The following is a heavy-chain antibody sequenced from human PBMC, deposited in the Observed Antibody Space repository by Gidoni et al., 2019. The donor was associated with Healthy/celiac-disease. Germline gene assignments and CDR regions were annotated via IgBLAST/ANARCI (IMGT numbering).Heavy chain of an antibody. Sequence: EVQLLESGGGLVQPGGSRRLSCAASGFTFSSYAMSWVRQAPGKGLEWVSAISGSGGSTYYADSVKGRFTISRDNSKNTLYLQMNSLRAEDTAVYYCAKTLGSSWYSHIDAFDIWGQGTMVTVSS. J-gene: IGHJ3*02. V-gene: IGHV3-23*01. CDR2: ISGSGGST. CDR3: AKTLGSSWYSHIDAFDI. D-gene: IGHD6-13*01. CDR1: GFTFSSYA.